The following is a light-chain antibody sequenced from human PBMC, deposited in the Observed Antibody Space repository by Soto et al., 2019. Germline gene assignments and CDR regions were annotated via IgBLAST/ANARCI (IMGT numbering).Light chain of an antibody. Sequence: VMTQSPLALPVTLGQPSSMSCRSKQSLVHSDGIAYFSWFQQRPGRSPRRLIYRVSNRDSGVPARFSGSGSGTDFALKISRVEAEDVGVYYCMQGTHWPITFGQGTRLEIK. CDR2: RVS. V-gene: IGKV2-30*02. CDR3: MQGTHWPIT. J-gene: IGKJ5*01. CDR1: QSLVHSDGIAY.